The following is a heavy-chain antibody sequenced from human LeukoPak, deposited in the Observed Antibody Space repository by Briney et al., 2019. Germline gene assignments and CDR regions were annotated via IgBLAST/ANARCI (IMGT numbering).Heavy chain of an antibody. CDR2: ISPYHGNT. V-gene: IGHV1-18*01. CDR3: ARDQCSSITCSLQYYFDY. D-gene: IGHD2-2*01. Sequence: ASVKVSCKASGYTFPSYGITWVRQAPGQGLEWMGWISPYHGNTYYAQKLQGRVTMTTDTSTSTTYMELRSLTSDDTAVFYCARDQCSSITCSLQYYFDYWGQGTLVTVSS. J-gene: IGHJ4*02. CDR1: GYTFPSYG.